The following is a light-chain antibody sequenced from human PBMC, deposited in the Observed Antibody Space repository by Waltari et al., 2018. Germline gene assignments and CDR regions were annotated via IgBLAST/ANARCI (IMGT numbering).Light chain of an antibody. CDR1: QTVRATY. Sequence: EIVLTQSPGTLSLSPGARATLPCRASQTVRATYLAWYQQKPGQAPTLVIHDTSSRATGIPDRFSGSGSGTDFSLTISSLEPEDFAVYYCQQYDISPLTFGGGTKVETK. CDR3: QQYDISPLT. CDR2: DTS. V-gene: IGKV3-20*01. J-gene: IGKJ4*01.